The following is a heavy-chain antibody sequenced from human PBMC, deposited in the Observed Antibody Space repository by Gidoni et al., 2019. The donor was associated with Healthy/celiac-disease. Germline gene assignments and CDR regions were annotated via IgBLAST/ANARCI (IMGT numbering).Heavy chain of an antibody. CDR1: GGSISSGSYY. V-gene: IGHV4-61*02. J-gene: IGHJ5*02. Sequence: QVQLQESGPGLVKPSQTLSLTCTVSGGSISSGSYYWSWCRQPAGKGLEWIGRIYTSGSTNYNPSLKSRVTISVDTSKNQFSLKLSSVTAADTAVYYCARGRAGTGWFDAWGQGTLVTVSS. CDR2: IYTSGST. CDR3: ARGRAGTGWFDA. D-gene: IGHD1-1*01.